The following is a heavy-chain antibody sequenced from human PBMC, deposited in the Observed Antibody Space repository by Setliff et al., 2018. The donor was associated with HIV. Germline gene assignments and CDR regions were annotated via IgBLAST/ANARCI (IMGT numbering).Heavy chain of an antibody. Sequence: GESLKISCRVSGYSFTSYWIAWVRQMPGRGLEWMGIICPGDSDIRYSPSFQGQVTISADKSISTAYLQWSSLKASDTAMYYCARPVHHAFDLWGQGTMVTVSS. D-gene: IGHD6-6*01. CDR1: GYSFTSYW. CDR3: ARPVHHAFDL. CDR2: ICPGDSDI. J-gene: IGHJ3*01. V-gene: IGHV5-51*01.